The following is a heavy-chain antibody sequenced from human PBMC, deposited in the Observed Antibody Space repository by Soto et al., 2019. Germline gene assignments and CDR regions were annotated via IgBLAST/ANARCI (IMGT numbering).Heavy chain of an antibody. CDR1: GGTFSSYA. CDR2: IIPIFGTA. V-gene: IGHV1-69*13. CDR3: AREGASSCSSTSCRYRFDP. D-gene: IGHD2-2*01. Sequence: SVKVSCKASGGTFSSYAISWVRQAPGQGLEWMGGIIPIFGTANYAQKFQGRVTITADESTSTAYMELSSLRSEDTAVYYCAREGASSCSSTSCRYRFDPWGQGTLVTVSS. J-gene: IGHJ5*02.